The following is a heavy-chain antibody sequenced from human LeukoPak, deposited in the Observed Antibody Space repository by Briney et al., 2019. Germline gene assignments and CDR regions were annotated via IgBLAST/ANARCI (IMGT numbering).Heavy chain of an antibody. CDR2: IDPNGGGA. J-gene: IGHJ6*02. CDR1: GYTFTNYY. D-gene: IGHD6-13*01. V-gene: IGHV1-46*01. Sequence: ASVKVSCKASGYTFTNYYMHWVRQAPGQGLEWMGVIDPNGGGASYPQKVQGRVTMTRDTSTSTVYMELCSLRSEDTAVYYCAAWGSSSSPLPGMDVWGQGTTVTVSS. CDR3: AAWGSSSSPLPGMDV.